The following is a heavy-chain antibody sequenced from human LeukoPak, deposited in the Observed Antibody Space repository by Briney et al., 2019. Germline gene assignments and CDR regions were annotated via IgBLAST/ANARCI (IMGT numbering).Heavy chain of an antibody. CDR2: ISSSSSYI. Sequence: AGGSLRLSCAASGFTFSSYSMNWVRQAPGKGLEWVSSISSSSSYIYYADLVKGRFTISRDNAKNSLYLQMNSLRAEDTAVYYCARDYRDPRYGGNSWYFDYWGQGTLVTVSS. D-gene: IGHD4-23*01. V-gene: IGHV3-21*01. CDR1: GFTFSSYS. J-gene: IGHJ4*02. CDR3: ARDYRDPRYGGNSWYFDY.